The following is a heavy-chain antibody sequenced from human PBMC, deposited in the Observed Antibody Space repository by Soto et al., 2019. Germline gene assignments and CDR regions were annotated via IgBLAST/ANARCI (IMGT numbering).Heavy chain of an antibody. V-gene: IGHV3-30-3*01. D-gene: IGHD3-22*01. Sequence: HPGGSLRLSCAASGFTFSSYAMHWVRQAPGKGLEWVAVISYDGSNKYYADSVKGRFTISRDNSKNTLYLQMNSLRAEDTAVYYCARDMYYYDSSGYPLSGGMDVWGQGTTVTVSS. CDR3: ARDMYYYDSSGYPLSGGMDV. CDR1: GFTFSSYA. CDR2: ISYDGSNK. J-gene: IGHJ6*02.